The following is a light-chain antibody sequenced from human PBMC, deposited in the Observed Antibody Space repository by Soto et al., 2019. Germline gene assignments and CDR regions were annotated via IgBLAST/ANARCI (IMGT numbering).Light chain of an antibody. V-gene: IGKV1-5*01. J-gene: IGKJ1*01. CDR2: DAS. CDR3: QHYNSYSEA. CDR1: QSISVW. Sequence: DIQMTQSPSTLSASVGDRVTITCRASQSISVWLAWFQQKPGKAPKLLIYDASTLQSGVPSRFSGSGSVTEFTLTISSLQPDDFATYYCQHYNSYSEAFGQGTKVDIK.